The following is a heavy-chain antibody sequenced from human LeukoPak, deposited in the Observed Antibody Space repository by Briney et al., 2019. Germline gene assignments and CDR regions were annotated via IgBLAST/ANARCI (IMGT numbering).Heavy chain of an antibody. CDR1: GFTFSSYG. Sequence: GGSLRLSCAASGFTFSSYGMHWVRQAPGKGLEWVAVISYDGSNKYYADSVKGRFTISRDNSKNSVYLQMNTLRVEDTAVYHCARGHYGLDVWGQGTTVTVSS. CDR2: ISYDGSNK. J-gene: IGHJ6*02. V-gene: IGHV3-30*03. CDR3: ARGHYGLDV.